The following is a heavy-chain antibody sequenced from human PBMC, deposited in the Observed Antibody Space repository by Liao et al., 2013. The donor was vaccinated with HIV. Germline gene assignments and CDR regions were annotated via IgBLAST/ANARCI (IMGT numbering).Heavy chain of an antibody. CDR2: INHSGST. Sequence: QVQLQQWGAGLLKPSETLSLTCAVYGGSFSGYYWSWIRQPPGKGLEWIGEINHSGSTNYNPSLKSRVTISVDTSKNQFSLKLSSVTAADTAVYYCARTYYYDSSGYHIDYWGQGTLVTVSS. CDR3: ARTYYYDSSGYHIDY. D-gene: IGHD3-22*01. CDR1: GGSFSGYY. J-gene: IGHJ4*02. V-gene: IGHV4-34*01.